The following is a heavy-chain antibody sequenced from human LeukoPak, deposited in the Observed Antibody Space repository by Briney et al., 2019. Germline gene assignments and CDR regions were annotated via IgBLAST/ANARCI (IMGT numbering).Heavy chain of an antibody. Sequence: SGGSLRLSCAGSGFNFRDHWMSWLRQAPEKGPEWVAHIKPDGSEKYYVDSVKGRFIISRDDARNSLSLQMNSLRAEDTAVYYCAGSFGDVKNFWGQGTLVTVSS. CDR1: GFNFRDHW. V-gene: IGHV3-7*01. CDR3: AGSFGDVKNF. J-gene: IGHJ4*01. D-gene: IGHD3-10*01. CDR2: IKPDGSEK.